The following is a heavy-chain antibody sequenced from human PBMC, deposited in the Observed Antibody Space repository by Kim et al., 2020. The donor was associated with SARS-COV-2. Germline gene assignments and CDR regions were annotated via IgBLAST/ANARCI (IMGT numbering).Heavy chain of an antibody. Sequence: YADSGTGRFTISRDNSKNTLYLQMNSLRAEDTAVYYCAKEYSGDDQVFDYWGQGTLVTVSS. V-gene: IGHV3-33*06. CDR3: AKEYSGDDQVFDY. D-gene: IGHD5-12*01. J-gene: IGHJ4*02.